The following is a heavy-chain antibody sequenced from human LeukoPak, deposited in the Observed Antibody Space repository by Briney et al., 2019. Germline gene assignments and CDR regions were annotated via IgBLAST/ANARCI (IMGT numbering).Heavy chain of an antibody. CDR2: ISSSSSYI. V-gene: IGHV3-21*01. J-gene: IGHJ4*02. CDR1: GFTFSSYS. Sequence: GSLRPSCAASGFTFSSYSMNWVRQAPGKGLEWVSSISSSSSYIYYADSVKGRFTISRDNAKNSLYLQMNSLRAEDTAVYYCARDLTATIVVARRGFDYWGQGTLVTVSS. D-gene: IGHD3-22*01. CDR3: ARDLTATIVVARRGFDY.